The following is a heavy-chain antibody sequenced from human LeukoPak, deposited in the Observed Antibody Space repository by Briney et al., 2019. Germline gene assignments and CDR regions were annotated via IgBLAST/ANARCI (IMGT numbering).Heavy chain of an antibody. V-gene: IGHV3-7*01. CDR2: IKQDGSEK. CDR3: ARDYKDVWFGVTDY. CDR1: GGSISSSSYY. D-gene: IGHD3-10*01. J-gene: IGHJ4*02. Sequence: ETLSLTCTVSGGSISSSSYYWGWIRQAPGKGLEWVANIKQDGSEKYYVDSVKGRFTISRDNAKNSLYLQMNSLRAEDTAVYYCARDYKDVWFGVTDYWGQGTLVTVSS.